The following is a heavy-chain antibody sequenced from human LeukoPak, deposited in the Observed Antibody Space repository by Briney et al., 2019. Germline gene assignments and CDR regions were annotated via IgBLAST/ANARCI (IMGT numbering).Heavy chain of an antibody. CDR3: ARAYYDSSGLNFDY. Sequence: SETLSLTCTVSGDSISSYYWSWIRQPPGKGLEWIGYIYYSGSTNYNPSLKSRATISVDTSKNQFSLKLGSVTAADTAVYYCARAYYDSSGLNFDYWGQGTLVTVSS. CDR1: GDSISSYY. CDR2: IYYSGST. J-gene: IGHJ4*02. V-gene: IGHV4-59*01. D-gene: IGHD3-22*01.